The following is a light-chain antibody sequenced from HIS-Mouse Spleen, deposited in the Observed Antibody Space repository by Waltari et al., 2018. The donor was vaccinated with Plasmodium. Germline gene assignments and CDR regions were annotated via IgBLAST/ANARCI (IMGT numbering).Light chain of an antibody. CDR2: QDS. V-gene: IGLV3-1*01. CDR1: KLGDKY. J-gene: IGLJ2*01. Sequence: SYELTQPPSVSVSPGPTASITCSVDKLGDKYACWYQQKPGQSPVLVIYQDSKRPSGIPERFSGSNSGNTATLTISGTQAMDEADYYCQAWDSSTVVFGGGTKLTVL. CDR3: QAWDSSTVV.